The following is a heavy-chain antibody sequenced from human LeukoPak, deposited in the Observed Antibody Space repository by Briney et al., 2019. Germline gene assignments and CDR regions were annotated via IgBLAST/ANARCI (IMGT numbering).Heavy chain of an antibody. CDR1: GYSFSSYW. Sequence: GESLKFSCKGSGYSFSSYWMSWVRQAPGKGLEWVANIKQDGSEKYYVDSVKGRFTISRDNAKNSLYLQMNSLRAEDTAVYYCAREAGLLWFGELLSGYYFDYWGQGTLVTVSS. CDR3: AREAGLLWFGELLSGYYFDY. CDR2: IKQDGSEK. V-gene: IGHV3-7*01. J-gene: IGHJ4*02. D-gene: IGHD3-10*01.